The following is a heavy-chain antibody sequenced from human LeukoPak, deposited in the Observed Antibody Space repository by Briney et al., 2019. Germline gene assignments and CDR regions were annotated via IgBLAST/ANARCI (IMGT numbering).Heavy chain of an antibody. J-gene: IGHJ6*02. CDR3: AKVPYSDYGSGRPPFMDV. CDR1: GFSFSNYA. V-gene: IGHV3-23*01. D-gene: IGHD3-10*01. CDR2: ICEGGRDA. Sequence: HSGGSLRLSCAASGFSFSNYAMRWVRQAPGGGLDWVSTICEGGRDAYYADCVKGRFTISRDNSKNTLYLQMTSLRVEDTATYYCAKVPYSDYGSGRPPFMDVWGQGTTVAVSS.